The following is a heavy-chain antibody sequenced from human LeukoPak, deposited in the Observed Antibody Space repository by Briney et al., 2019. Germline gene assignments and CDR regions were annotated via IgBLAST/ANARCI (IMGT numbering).Heavy chain of an antibody. CDR1: GYSISSGYY. Sequence: SETLSPTCAVSGYSISSGYYWGWIRQPPGKGLEWIGSIYHSGSTYYNPSLKSRVAISVDTSKNQFSLKLSSVTAADTAVYYYARLRVAVAENWGQGTLVTVSS. D-gene: IGHD6-19*01. J-gene: IGHJ4*02. CDR2: IYHSGST. V-gene: IGHV4-38-2*01. CDR3: ARLRVAVAEN.